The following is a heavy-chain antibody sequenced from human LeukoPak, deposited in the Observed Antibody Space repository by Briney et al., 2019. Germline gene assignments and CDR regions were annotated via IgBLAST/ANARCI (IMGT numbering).Heavy chain of an antibody. J-gene: IGHJ5*02. CDR1: GFTFSSYS. CDR2: ISSSSSYI. D-gene: IGHD5-24*01. Sequence: NSGGSLRLSCAASGFTFSSYSMNWVRQAPGKGLEWVSSISSSSSYIYYADSVKGRFTISRDNAKNSLYLQMNSLRAEDTAVYYCARSRDGVNWFDPWGQGTLVTVSS. V-gene: IGHV3-21*01. CDR3: ARSRDGVNWFDP.